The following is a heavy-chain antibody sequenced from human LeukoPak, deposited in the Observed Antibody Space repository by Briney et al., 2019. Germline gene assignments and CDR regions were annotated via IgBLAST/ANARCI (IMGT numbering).Heavy chain of an antibody. D-gene: IGHD5-18*01. CDR2: IKEDESEK. J-gene: IGHJ4*02. Sequence: GGSLRLSCAASGFSFSSYWMSWVRQAPGKGLEWVANIKEDESEKYYLDSVKGRFTISRDNAKNSLYLQMNSLRAEDTAVYYCAGVDTVMDDSYYIDFWGQGTLVTVSS. CDR1: GFSFSSYW. CDR3: AGVDTVMDDSYYIDF. V-gene: IGHV3-7*01.